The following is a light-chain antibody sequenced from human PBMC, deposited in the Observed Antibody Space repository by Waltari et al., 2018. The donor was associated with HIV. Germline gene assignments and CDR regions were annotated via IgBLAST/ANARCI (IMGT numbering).Light chain of an antibody. CDR1: KSHFGPFTF. CDR3: TSYTANDTVI. Sequence: QSVLTQPASVSAFPGQSITISCPGAKSHFGPFTFVSWYQKPPAKVPKVIIYEIMTRPSGVSDRFSGSKSGNTASLTISRLRAEDEADYYCTSYTANDTVIFGGGTKVTVL. CDR2: EIM. J-gene: IGLJ2*01. V-gene: IGLV2-14*01.